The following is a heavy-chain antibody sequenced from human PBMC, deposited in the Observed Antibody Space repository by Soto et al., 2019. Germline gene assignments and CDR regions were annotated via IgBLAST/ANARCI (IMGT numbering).Heavy chain of an antibody. J-gene: IGHJ4*02. D-gene: IGHD5-18*01. CDR2: IWYDGSNK. CDR1: GFTFSTYG. Sequence: GGSLRLSCAASGFTFSTYGMHWVRQAPGKGLEWVAVIWYDGSNKYYADSVKGRFTISRDNSKNTLYLQMNSLRAEVTAVYYCARDQGRGYSYGFDYWGQGTLVTVSS. CDR3: ARDQGRGYSYGFDY. V-gene: IGHV3-33*01.